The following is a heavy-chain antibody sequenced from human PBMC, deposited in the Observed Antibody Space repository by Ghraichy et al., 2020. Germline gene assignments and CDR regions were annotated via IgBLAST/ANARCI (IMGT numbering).Heavy chain of an antibody. CDR2: VSHGGST. CDR3: ARGLVEYVGAWFDA. Sequence: SETLSLTCGVYDGSLRGFYWNWIRQTPGKGLEWIGEVSHGGSTNYNPSLKGRVAISIDTSKSQFSLNLSSATAADTAVYYCARGLVEYVGAWFDAWGQGTLVTVSS. D-gene: IGHD5-24*01. J-gene: IGHJ5*02. CDR1: DGSLRGFY. V-gene: IGHV4-34*01.